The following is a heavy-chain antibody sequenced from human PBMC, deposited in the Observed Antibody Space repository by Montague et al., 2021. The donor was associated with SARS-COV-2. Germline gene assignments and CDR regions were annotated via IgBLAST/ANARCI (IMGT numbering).Heavy chain of an antibody. D-gene: IGHD3-22*01. J-gene: IGHJ5*02. CDR3: WRSSGP. CDR1: GFTFSAYT. CDR2: IGGTTGYI. Sequence: SLRLSCAASGFTFSAYTMNWVRQAPGKGLEWVSSIGGTTGYIYYADSVKGRFTISRDNAKNSLYLQMDSLRADVTAIYYCWRSSGPWGQGTLVTVSS. V-gene: IGHV3-21*01.